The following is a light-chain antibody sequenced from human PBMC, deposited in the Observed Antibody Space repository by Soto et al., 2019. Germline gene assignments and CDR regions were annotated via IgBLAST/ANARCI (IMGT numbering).Light chain of an antibody. Sequence: ETMMTQSPDTLSVSLGERATLSCRASQSLRSSLAWYQQKPGQAPRLLIYDASTRATGIPARFSGSGSGTDFALTISGLQSEDLAVYYCQQYGYSPPWTFGQGTKV. V-gene: IGKV3-15*01. J-gene: IGKJ1*01. CDR2: DAS. CDR3: QQYGYSPPWT. CDR1: QSLRSS.